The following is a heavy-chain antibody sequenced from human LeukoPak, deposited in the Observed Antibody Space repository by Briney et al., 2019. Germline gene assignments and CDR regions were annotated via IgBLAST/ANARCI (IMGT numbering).Heavy chain of an antibody. CDR3: ARLVWTLRQYYFNY. D-gene: IGHD5-12*01. CDR2: IYHSGST. V-gene: IGHV4-39*01. CDR1: GGSISSSSYY. J-gene: IGHJ4*02. Sequence: SETLSLTCTVSGGSISSSSYYWGWIRQPPGKGLEWIGTIYHSGSTYYNASLKSRVTISVDTPKNRFSLKPSSVTAADTAVYYCARLVWTLRQYYFNYWGQGTLVTVSS.